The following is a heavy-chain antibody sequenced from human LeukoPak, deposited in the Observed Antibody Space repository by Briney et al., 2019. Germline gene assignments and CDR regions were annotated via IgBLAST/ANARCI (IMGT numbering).Heavy chain of an antibody. CDR1: GGSISSSSYY. Sequence: SETLSLTCTVSGGSISSSSYYWGWIRQPPGKGLEWIGSIYYSGSTYYNPSLKSRVTISVDTSKNQFSLKLSSVTAADTAVYYCARHAVVPAAISWFDPWGQGTLVTVSS. CDR2: IYYSGST. J-gene: IGHJ5*02. CDR3: ARHAVVPAAISWFDP. D-gene: IGHD2-2*01. V-gene: IGHV4-39*01.